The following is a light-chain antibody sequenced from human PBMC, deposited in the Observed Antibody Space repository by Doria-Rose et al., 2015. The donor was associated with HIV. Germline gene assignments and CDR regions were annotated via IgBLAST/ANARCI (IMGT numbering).Light chain of an antibody. CDR3: QQTYSSPPWT. J-gene: IGKJ1*01. Sequence: SLSASIGDRVIITCRASQTVSTCLNWFQQEQGKAPKLLIYAASRLQSGVPSRFSGSGSGTDFTLTISGLQPGDFATYYCQQTYSSPPWTFGQGTKVEMK. V-gene: IGKV1-39*01. CDR2: AAS. CDR1: QTVSTC.